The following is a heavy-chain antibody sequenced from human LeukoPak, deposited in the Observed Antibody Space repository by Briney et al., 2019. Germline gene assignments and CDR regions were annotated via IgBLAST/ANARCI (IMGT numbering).Heavy chain of an antibody. Sequence: SETLSLTCAVYGGSFSGYYWSWVRQPPGEGLEWIGEINHSGSTNYNPSLKSRVTISVDTSKNQFSLKLSSVTAADTAVYYCARPVSSRLGWFDPWGQGTLVTVSS. CDR3: ARPVSSRLGWFDP. V-gene: IGHV4-34*01. D-gene: IGHD1-1*01. CDR2: INHSGST. J-gene: IGHJ5*02. CDR1: GGSFSGYY.